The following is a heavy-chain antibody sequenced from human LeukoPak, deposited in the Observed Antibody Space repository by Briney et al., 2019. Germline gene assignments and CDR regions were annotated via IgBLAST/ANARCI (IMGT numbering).Heavy chain of an antibody. J-gene: IGHJ4*02. D-gene: IGHD2-2*01. Sequence: GASVKVSCKASGYTFTSYAMNWVRQAPGQGLEWMGWINTNTGNPTYAQGFTGRFVFSLDTSVSTAYLQISSLKAEDTAVYYCARGTALSGTSDYLDSWGQGTLVTVSS. CDR2: INTNTGNP. CDR1: GYTFTSYA. V-gene: IGHV7-4-1*02. CDR3: ARGTALSGTSDYLDS.